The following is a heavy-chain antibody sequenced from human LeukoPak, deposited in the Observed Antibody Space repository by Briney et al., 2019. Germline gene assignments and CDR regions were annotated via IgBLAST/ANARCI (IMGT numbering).Heavy chain of an antibody. V-gene: IGHV3-9*01. J-gene: IGHJ4*02. CDR3: AKDLGYSYGSLDY. CDR2: ISWNSGSI. CDR1: GFTFDDYA. Sequence: GGSLRLSCAASGFTFDDYAMHWVRQAPGKGLEWVSGISWNSGSIGYADSVKGRFTISRDNAKNSLYLQMNSLRAEDTALYHCAKDLGYSYGSLDYWGQGTLVTVSS. D-gene: IGHD5-18*01.